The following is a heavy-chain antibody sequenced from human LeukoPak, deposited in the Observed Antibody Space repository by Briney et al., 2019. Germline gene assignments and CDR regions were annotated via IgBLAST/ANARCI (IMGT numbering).Heavy chain of an antibody. CDR3: ARRRRIVGATPGAFDI. D-gene: IGHD1-26*01. J-gene: IGHJ3*02. CDR2: IYYSGSI. CDR1: GGSISSYY. V-gene: IGHV4-59*12. Sequence: TSETLSLTCTVSGGSISSYYWSWIRQPPGKGLEWIGYIYYSGSINYNPSLKSRVAISVDTAKNQFSLKLSSVTAADTAVYYCARRRRIVGATPGAFDIWGQGTMVTVSS.